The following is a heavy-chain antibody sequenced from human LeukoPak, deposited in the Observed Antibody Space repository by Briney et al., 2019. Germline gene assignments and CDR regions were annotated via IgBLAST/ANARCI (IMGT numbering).Heavy chain of an antibody. D-gene: IGHD3-22*01. CDR1: GFTFSSYA. V-gene: IGHV3-23*01. Sequence: GGSLRLSCAASGFTFSSYAMSWVRQAPGKGLEWVSAISGSGGSTYYADSVKGRFTISRDNSKNSLYLQMNSLRAEDTAVYYCARGRHYDTSRDWGQGTLVTVSS. CDR2: ISGSGGST. CDR3: ARGRHYDTSRD. J-gene: IGHJ4*02.